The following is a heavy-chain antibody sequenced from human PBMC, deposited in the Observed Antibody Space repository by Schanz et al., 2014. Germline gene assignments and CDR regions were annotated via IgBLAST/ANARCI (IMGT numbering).Heavy chain of an antibody. Sequence: DVQLVESGGGLVQPGKSLRLSCAASGFTFDEFAMHWVRQSPGKGLEWVSGISWNSASIGYADSVKGRFTISRDNAKNSLYLQMNSLRAEDTAVYFCAKDLGVDCGDGCFNWYFDLWGRGTLVTVSS. D-gene: IGHD2-21*02. V-gene: IGHV3-9*01. CDR2: ISWNSASI. CDR3: AKDLGVDCGDGCFNWYFDL. J-gene: IGHJ2*01. CDR1: GFTFDEFA.